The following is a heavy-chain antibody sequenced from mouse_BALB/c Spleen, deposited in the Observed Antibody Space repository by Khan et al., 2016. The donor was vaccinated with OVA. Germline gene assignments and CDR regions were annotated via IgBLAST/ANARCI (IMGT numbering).Heavy chain of an antibody. CDR1: GYTFTTYW. CDR2: INPTSGYT. Sequence: QVQLKQSGAELAKPGASVKMSCKASGYTFTTYWMHWVKQRPGQCLEWIGYINPTSGYTDYNERFKDKATLSADKSSSTAYMQLSSLTSEDSAVYYCTRDRIDYWGQGTTLTVSS. CDR3: TRDRIDY. V-gene: IGHV1-7*01. J-gene: IGHJ2*01.